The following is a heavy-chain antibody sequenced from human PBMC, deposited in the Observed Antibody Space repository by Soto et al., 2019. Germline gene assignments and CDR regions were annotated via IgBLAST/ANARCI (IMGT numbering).Heavy chain of an antibody. CDR3: ARGNYGFNM. Sequence: EVQLVESGGGLVQPGGSLRLSCAASGITFSGYWMHWVRQAPGKGLMWVSRIDSDGSTTNYADSVKGRFSISRDNAKNTLYLQMNSLRVEDTAVYYCARGNYGFNMWVQGTMVTVSS. D-gene: IGHD2-21*01. CDR2: IDSDGSTT. J-gene: IGHJ3*02. V-gene: IGHV3-74*01. CDR1: GITFSGYW.